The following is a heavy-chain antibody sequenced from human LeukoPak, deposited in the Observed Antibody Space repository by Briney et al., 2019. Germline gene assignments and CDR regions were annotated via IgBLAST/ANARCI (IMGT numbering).Heavy chain of an antibody. J-gene: IGHJ6*03. D-gene: IGHD6-13*01. CDR2: MNSDGSSI. CDR1: GFTFSRHW. V-gene: IGHV3-74*01. CDR3: AREGYSSSWYGTYYYYYYMDV. Sequence: GGSLRLSCAASGFTFSRHWMHWVRQAPGKGLVWVSRMNSDGSSIRYADSVKGRFIISRDNAKNSLYLQMNSLRAEDTAVYYCAREGYSSSWYGTYYYYYYMDVWGKGTTVTVSS.